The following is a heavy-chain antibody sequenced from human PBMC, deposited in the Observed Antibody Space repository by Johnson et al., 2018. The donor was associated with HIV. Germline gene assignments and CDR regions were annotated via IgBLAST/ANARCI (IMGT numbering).Heavy chain of an antibody. CDR1: GFTFSNYW. D-gene: IGHD6-6*01. Sequence: VQLVESGGGLVQPGGSLRLSCAASGFTFSNYWMSWVRQAPGKGLEWVANIKQDGSEKYYVDSVKGRFTISRDNAKNSVYLQMNSLRAEDTAGYYCARAVGSSSGALDIWGQGTLVTVSS. J-gene: IGHJ3*02. CDR3: ARAVGSSSGALDI. V-gene: IGHV3-7*01. CDR2: IKQDGSEK.